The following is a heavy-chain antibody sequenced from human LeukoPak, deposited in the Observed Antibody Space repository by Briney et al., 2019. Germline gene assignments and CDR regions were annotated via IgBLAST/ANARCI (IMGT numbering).Heavy chain of an antibody. CDR3: ARDRRGSYYDSSGYSGYFDY. CDR2: ISGSGGST. J-gene: IGHJ4*02. D-gene: IGHD3-22*01. Sequence: GGSLRLSCAASGFTFSSHGMSWVRQAPGKGLEWASAISGSGGSTYYADSVKGRFTMSRDNSKNTLYLQMNSLRAEDTALYYCARDRRGSYYDSSGYSGYFDYWGQGTLVTVSS. CDR1: GFTFSSHG. V-gene: IGHV3-23*01.